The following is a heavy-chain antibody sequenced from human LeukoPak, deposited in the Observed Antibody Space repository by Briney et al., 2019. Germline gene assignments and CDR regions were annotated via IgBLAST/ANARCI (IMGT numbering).Heavy chain of an antibody. CDR3: AKDWSAAAGFYYYYMDV. V-gene: IGHV3-30*02. CDR2: IRYDGSNK. CDR1: GFTFSSYG. D-gene: IGHD6-13*01. Sequence: PGGSLRLSCAASGFTFSSYGMHWVRQAPGKGLEGVAFIRYDGSNKYYADSVKGRFTISRDNSKNTLYLQMNSLRAEDTAVYYCAKDWSAAAGFYYYYMDVWGKGTTVTISS. J-gene: IGHJ6*03.